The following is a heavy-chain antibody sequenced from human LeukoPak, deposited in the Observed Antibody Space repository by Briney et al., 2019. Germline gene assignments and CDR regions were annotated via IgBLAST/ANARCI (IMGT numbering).Heavy chain of an antibody. Sequence: PGGSLRLSCAASGFTFSSYGMHCVRQAPGKGLEWVAVISYDGSNKYYADSVKGRFTISRDNSKNTLYLQMNSLRAEDTAVYYCAKSGRYCSGGSCYYYGMDVWGQGTTVTVSS. J-gene: IGHJ6*02. CDR1: GFTFSSYG. V-gene: IGHV3-30*18. D-gene: IGHD2-15*01. CDR3: AKSGRYCSGGSCYYYGMDV. CDR2: ISYDGSNK.